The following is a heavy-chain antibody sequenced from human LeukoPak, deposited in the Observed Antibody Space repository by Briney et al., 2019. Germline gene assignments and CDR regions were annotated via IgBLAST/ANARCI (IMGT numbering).Heavy chain of an antibody. V-gene: IGHV1-46*01. CDR1: GYTFTNYY. Sequence: ASVKVSCKSSGYTFTNYYIHWVRQDPGQGLEWMGIIDPSGGPPNYAQRLQGRVTMTCDTSTSTVYMELSSRTSEDTAVYYCARRYINSWFLDYWGQGTLVTVSS. CDR3: ARRYINSWFLDY. J-gene: IGHJ4*02. CDR2: IDPSGGPP. D-gene: IGHD6-13*01.